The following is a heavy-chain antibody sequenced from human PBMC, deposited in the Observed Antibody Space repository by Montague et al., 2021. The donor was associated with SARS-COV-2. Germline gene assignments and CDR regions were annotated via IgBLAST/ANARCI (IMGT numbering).Heavy chain of an antibody. D-gene: IGHD3-22*01. J-gene: IGHJ4*02. V-gene: IGHV3-43*02. CDR1: GFTFDDYA. Sequence: SLSLSCAASGFTFDDYAMPWVRQVPGKGLEWVSLINGDGGRTYYADSVKGRFTISRDNSKNSLYLQMNSLRTEDTALYYCARDVLYYYDSSTYYSGNFEYWGQGTLVTVSS. CDR2: INGDGGRT. CDR3: ARDVLYYYDSSTYYSGNFEY.